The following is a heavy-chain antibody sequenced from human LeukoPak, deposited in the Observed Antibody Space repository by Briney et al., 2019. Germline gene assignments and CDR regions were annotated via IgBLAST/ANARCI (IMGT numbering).Heavy chain of an antibody. V-gene: IGHV1-18*01. D-gene: IGHD3-10*01. CDR3: ARWEYYYGSGSYYNADY. J-gene: IGHJ4*02. CDR1: AYTFTNYG. CDR2: ISAYNGNT. Sequence: ASGTVSCKASAYTFTNYGISWVRQAPGQGLEWMGWISAYNGNTNYAQKLQGRVTMSTDASTSTAYMELRSLRSDATAVYYCARWEYYYGSGSYYNADYWGQGTLVTVSS.